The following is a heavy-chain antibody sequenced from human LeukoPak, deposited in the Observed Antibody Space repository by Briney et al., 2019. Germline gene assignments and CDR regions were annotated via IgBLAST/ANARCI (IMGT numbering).Heavy chain of an antibody. V-gene: IGHV3-21*01. D-gene: IGHD2-15*01. CDR3: ARVDGSLFAYFDY. CDR1: GFTFSSYS. J-gene: IGHJ4*02. Sequence: GGSLRLSCAASGFTFSSYSMSWVRQAPGKGLEWVSSISSSSSYIYYADSVKGRFTISRDNAKNSLYLQMNSLRAEDTAVYYCARVDGSLFAYFDYWGQGTLVTVSS. CDR2: ISSSSSYI.